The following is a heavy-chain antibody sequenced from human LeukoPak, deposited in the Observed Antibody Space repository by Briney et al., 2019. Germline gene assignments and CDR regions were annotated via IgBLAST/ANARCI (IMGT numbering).Heavy chain of an antibody. CDR1: GFTFSSYS. V-gene: IGHV3-21*01. CDR2: ISGSSTYT. J-gene: IGHJ4*02. Sequence: GGSLRLSCAASGFTFSSYSMNWVRQTPGKGLEWVSSISGSSTYTNYADSVKGRFTISRDNAKNSLFLQMNSLTAEDTAVYFCARETGLNYYDSSGAFDYWGQGTLVTVFS. CDR3: ARETGLNYYDSSGAFDY. D-gene: IGHD3-22*01.